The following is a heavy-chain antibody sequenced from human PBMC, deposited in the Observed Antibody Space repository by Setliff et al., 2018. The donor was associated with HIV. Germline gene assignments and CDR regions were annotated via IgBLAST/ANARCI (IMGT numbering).Heavy chain of an antibody. Sequence: GGSLRLSCAASGFTFSDYDIRWVRQAPGKGLEWVAFMRYDGSNKDYADSVRGRFTISRDNSKNTLFLQMNSLRPEDTAIYYCAKDKSYHDYIWGSSVLAYWGQGTLVTVSS. CDR2: MRYDGSNK. D-gene: IGHD3-16*01. CDR3: AKDKSYHDYIWGSSVLAY. CDR1: GFTFSDYD. V-gene: IGHV3-30*02. J-gene: IGHJ4*02.